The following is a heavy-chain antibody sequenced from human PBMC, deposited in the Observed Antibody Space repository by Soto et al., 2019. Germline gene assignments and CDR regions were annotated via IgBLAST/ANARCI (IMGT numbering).Heavy chain of an antibody. CDR3: ARGREMATSDGAFDI. D-gene: IGHD5-12*01. V-gene: IGHV4-59*01. J-gene: IGHJ3*02. CDR1: GGSISSYY. Sequence: QVQLQESGTGLVKPSETLSLTCTVSGGSISSYYWSWIRQPPGKGLEWIGYIYYSGSTNYNPSLKSRVTISVDTSKNQFSLKLSSVTAADTAVYYCARGREMATSDGAFDIWGQGTMVTVSS. CDR2: IYYSGST.